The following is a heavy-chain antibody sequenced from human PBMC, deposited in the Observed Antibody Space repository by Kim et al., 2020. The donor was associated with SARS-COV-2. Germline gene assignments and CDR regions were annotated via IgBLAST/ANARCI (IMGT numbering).Heavy chain of an antibody. V-gene: IGHV4-34*01. Sequence: SETLSLTCAVYGGSFSGYYWSWIRQPPGKGLEWIGEINHSGSTNYNPSLKSRVTISVDTSKNQFSLKLSSVTAADTAVYYCASSGYSSGWYGVYWGQGTLVTVSS. CDR3: ASSGYSSGWYGVY. CDR1: GGSFSGYY. J-gene: IGHJ4*02. CDR2: INHSGST. D-gene: IGHD6-19*01.